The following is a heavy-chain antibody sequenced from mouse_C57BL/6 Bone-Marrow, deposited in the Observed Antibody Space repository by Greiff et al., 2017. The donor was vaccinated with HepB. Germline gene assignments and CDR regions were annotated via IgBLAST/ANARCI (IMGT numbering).Heavy chain of an antibody. J-gene: IGHJ4*01. CDR1: GYAFSSSW. D-gene: IGHD1-1*01. V-gene: IGHV1-82*01. CDR3: ARRGRKLRAMDY. CDR2: IYPGDGDT. Sequence: QVQLQQSGPELVKPGASVKISCKASGYAFSSSWMNWVKQRPGKGLEWIGRIYPGDGDTNYNGKFKGKATLTADKSSSTAYMQLSSLTSEDSAVYFCARRGRKLRAMDYWGQGTSVTVSS.